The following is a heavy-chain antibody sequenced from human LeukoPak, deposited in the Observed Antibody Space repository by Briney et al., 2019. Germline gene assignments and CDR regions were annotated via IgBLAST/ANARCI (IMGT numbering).Heavy chain of an antibody. V-gene: IGHV4-59*08. CDR3: TRGSYDVLTGYSTLGEY. D-gene: IGHD3-9*01. Sequence: PSETLSLTCTVSGGSISSYYWSWIRQPPGKGLEWIGYIYYSGSTNYNPSLKSRLTISVDTSQGQFSLRLSSVTAADTGLYYCTRGSYDVLTGYSTLGEYWGQGALVTVSS. CDR2: IYYSGST. J-gene: IGHJ4*02. CDR1: GGSISSYY.